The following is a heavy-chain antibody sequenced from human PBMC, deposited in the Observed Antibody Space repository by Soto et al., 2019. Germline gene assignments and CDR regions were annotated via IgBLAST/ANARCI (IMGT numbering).Heavy chain of an antibody. CDR3: AKDLDTNPGYYYGMDV. J-gene: IGHJ6*02. D-gene: IGHD7-27*01. CDR2: ISYEGSNK. CDR1: GFTFSSYG. Sequence: QVQLVESGGGVVQPGRSLRLSCAASGFTFSSYGMHWVGKAPGKGLDGVAVISYEGSNKYYADSVKGRFTISRDNSKNTLYLQMNSMRAEDTAVYYCAKDLDTNPGYYYGMDVWGQGTTVTVSS. V-gene: IGHV3-30*18.